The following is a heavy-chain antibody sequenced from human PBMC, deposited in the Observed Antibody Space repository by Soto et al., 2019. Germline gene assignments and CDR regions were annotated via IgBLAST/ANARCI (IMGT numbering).Heavy chain of an antibody. D-gene: IGHD7-27*01. CDR2: IDWDEDK. CDR1: GFSLNSNGMC. J-gene: IGHJ6*02. V-gene: IGHV2-70*13. CDR3: ARTSALPLGYPHGMDV. Sequence: GSGPTLVNPTQTLTLTCTFSGFSLNSNGMCVNWIRQPPGKALEWLALIDWDEDKYYSTSLKTRLTISRDTSKNQVVLTMTNMDPVDTATYYCARTSALPLGYPHGMDVWGQGTTVTVSS.